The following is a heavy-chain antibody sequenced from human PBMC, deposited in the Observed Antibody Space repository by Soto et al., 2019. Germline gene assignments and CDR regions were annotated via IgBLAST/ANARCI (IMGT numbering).Heavy chain of an antibody. CDR3: ARDLIAGYCMDV. D-gene: IGHD2-15*01. Sequence: GGSLRLSCTASGFTFSSYSMNWVRQAPGKGLEWVSYISSSSSTIYYADSVKGRFTISRDNAKNSLYLQMNSLRDEDTAVYYCARDLIAGYCMDVWGQGTTVTAP. J-gene: IGHJ6*02. CDR1: GFTFSSYS. V-gene: IGHV3-48*02. CDR2: ISSSSSTI.